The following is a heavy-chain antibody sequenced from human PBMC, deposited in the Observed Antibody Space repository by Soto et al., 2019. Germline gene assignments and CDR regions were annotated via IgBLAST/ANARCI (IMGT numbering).Heavy chain of an antibody. J-gene: IGHJ6*02. CDR3: ARVSGSYYYGMDV. Sequence: SETLSLTCAVPGDSISSTNWWSWVRQPPGKGLEWIGEIYHSGSTNYNPSLKSRVTISVDKSKNQFSLKLSSVTAADTAVYYCARVSGSYYYGMDVWGQGTTVTAP. V-gene: IGHV4-4*02. CDR1: GDSISSTNW. CDR2: IYHSGST.